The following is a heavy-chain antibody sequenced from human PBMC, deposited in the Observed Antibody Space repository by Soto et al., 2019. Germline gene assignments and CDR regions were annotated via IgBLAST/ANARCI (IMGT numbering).Heavy chain of an antibody. V-gene: IGHV1-8*01. D-gene: IGHD6-6*01. Sequence: ASVKVSCKASGYTFTSYDINWVRQATGQGLEWMGWMNPNSGNTGYAQKFKGRVTMTRNTSISTAYMELSSLRSEDTAVYYCARAHRIVARQAIWFDPWGQGTQVTVSS. CDR3: ARAHRIVARQAIWFDP. J-gene: IGHJ5*02. CDR2: MNPNSGNT. CDR1: GYTFTSYD.